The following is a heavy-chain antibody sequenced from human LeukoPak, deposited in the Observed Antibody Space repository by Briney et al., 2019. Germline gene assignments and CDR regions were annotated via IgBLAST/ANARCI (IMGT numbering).Heavy chain of an antibody. V-gene: IGHV3-9*03. CDR3: AKDLDYGGNSGLDY. D-gene: IGHD4-23*01. CDR2: ISWNSGSI. J-gene: IGHJ4*02. CDR1: GFTFDDYA. Sequence: GGSLRLSCAASGFTFDDYAMHWVRRAPGKGLEWVSGISWNSGSIGYADSVKGRFTISRDNAKNSLYLQMNSLRAEDMALYYCAKDLDYGGNSGLDYWGQGTLVTVSS.